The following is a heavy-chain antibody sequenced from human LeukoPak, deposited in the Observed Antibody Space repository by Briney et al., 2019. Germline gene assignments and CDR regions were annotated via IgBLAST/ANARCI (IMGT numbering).Heavy chain of an antibody. J-gene: IGHJ2*01. D-gene: IGHD6-13*01. Sequence: PSETLSLTCAVSGGSISSGGYSWSWIRQPPGKGLEWIGYIYHSGSTYYNPSLKSRVTISVDWSKNQFSLKLSSVTAADTAVYYCARVLQQQLVPNYWYFDLWGRGTLVTVSS. CDR2: IYHSGST. V-gene: IGHV4-30-2*01. CDR3: ARVLQQQLVPNYWYFDL. CDR1: GGSISSGGYS.